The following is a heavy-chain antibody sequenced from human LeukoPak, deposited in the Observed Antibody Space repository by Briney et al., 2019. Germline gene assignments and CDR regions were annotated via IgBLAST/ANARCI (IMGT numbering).Heavy chain of an antibody. CDR3: ARVRSHRRPNPSSFDY. Sequence: GASVKVSCKASGYTFTGYYMHWVRQAPGQGLEWLGWINPNSGGTNYAQKFQGRVTMTRDTSISTAYMELSRLGSDDTAVYYCARVRSHRRPNPSSFDYWGQGTLVTVSS. D-gene: IGHD3-10*01. V-gene: IGHV1-2*02. J-gene: IGHJ4*02. CDR1: GYTFTGYY. CDR2: INPNSGGT.